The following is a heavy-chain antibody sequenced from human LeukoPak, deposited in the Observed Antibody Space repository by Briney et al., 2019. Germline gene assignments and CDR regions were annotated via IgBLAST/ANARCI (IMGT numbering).Heavy chain of an antibody. J-gene: IGHJ6*03. V-gene: IGHV3-23*01. D-gene: IGHD6-13*01. CDR1: GFTFSSYA. Sequence: GGSLRLSRAASGFTFSSYAMSWVRQAPGKGLEWVSAISGSGGSTYYADSVKGRFTISRDNSKNTLYLQMNSLRAEDTAVYYCARADKQQPVWGYYYYYYMDVWGKGTTVTVSS. CDR2: ISGSGGST. CDR3: ARADKQQPVWGYYYYYYMDV.